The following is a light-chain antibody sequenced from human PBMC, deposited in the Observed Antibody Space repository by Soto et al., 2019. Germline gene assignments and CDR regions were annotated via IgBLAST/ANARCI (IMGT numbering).Light chain of an antibody. CDR1: GSNIGNNH. CDR3: GTWDSGLSAGV. J-gene: IGLJ3*02. V-gene: IGLV1-51*01. Sequence: QSVLTQPPSVSAAPGQTVTISCSGSGSNIGNNHVSWYQQFPGTAPRVVIYDNNKRPSVTPDRFSGTRAGTSATLDITGLHTGEEADYYCGTWDSGLSAGVFGGGTKVTVL. CDR2: DNN.